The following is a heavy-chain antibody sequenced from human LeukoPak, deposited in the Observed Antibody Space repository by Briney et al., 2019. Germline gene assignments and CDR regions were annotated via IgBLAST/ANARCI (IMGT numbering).Heavy chain of an antibody. Sequence: PGRSLRLSCAASGFTFSNYGMYWVRQAPGKGLEWVAVIWYDGSNKYYADCVKGRFTISRDNSKNTLYLQMNSLRAEDTAVYYCATVRAAGRSSWYLDYWGQGTLVTVSS. D-gene: IGHD2-2*01. V-gene: IGHV3-33*01. CDR3: ATVRAAGRSSWYLDY. CDR1: GFTFSNYG. J-gene: IGHJ4*02. CDR2: IWYDGSNK.